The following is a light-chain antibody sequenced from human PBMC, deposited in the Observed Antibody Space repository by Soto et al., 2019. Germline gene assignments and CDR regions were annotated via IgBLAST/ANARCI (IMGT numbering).Light chain of an antibody. CDR3: QQRSNWPPFT. CDR2: EAS. V-gene: IGKV3-11*01. Sequence: IVLTQSPATMSLSPWERATLSCRTSQGVINHLAWFQQKPGQAPRLLRYEASKRATGIPARFSGSGSGTDFTLTISSLEPEDFAVYDGQQRSNWPPFTFGQGTRLEIK. CDR1: QGVINH. J-gene: IGKJ5*01.